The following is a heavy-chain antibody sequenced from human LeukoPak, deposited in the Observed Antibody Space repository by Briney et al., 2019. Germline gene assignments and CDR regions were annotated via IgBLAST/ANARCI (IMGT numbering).Heavy chain of an antibody. CDR3: AMGTTVVERFDY. CDR2: IYYNERT. V-gene: IGHV4-39*01. Sequence: PSETLSLTCTVSRGSISSTNYYWGWVRQPPGKGLEWIGTIYYNERTYYNPSLKSRVTISVDTSKNQFSLNLNSVTAADTAVYYCAMGTTVVERFDYWGQGTLVTVSS. J-gene: IGHJ4*01. CDR1: RGSISSTNYY. D-gene: IGHD2/OR15-2a*01.